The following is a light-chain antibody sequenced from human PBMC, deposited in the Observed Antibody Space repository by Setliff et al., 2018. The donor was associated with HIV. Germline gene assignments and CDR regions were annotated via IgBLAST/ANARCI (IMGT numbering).Light chain of an antibody. J-gene: IGLJ1*01. CDR1: SSDIGAYNY. CDR3: SSYTSSGTLV. CDR2: DVS. V-gene: IGLV2-14*01. Sequence: QSVLAQPASVSGSPGQSITISCTGTSSDIGAYNYVSWYQQHPGKAPKLMIYDVSSRPSGASNRFSGSKSGNTASLTISGLQAEDEADYYCSSYTSSGTLVFGTGTKVTV.